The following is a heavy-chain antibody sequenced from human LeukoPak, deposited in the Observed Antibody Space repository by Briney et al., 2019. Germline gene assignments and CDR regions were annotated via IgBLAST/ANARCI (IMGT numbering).Heavy chain of an antibody. CDR1: GGTFSSYA. CDR3: ARGLQYYYGMDV. V-gene: IGHV1-3*01. Sequence: ASVKVSCKASGGTFSSYAISWVRQAPGQRLEWMGWINAGNGNTKYSQKFQGRVTITRDTSASTAYMELSSLRSEDTAVYYCARGLQYYYGMDVWGQGTTVTVSS. CDR2: INAGNGNT. D-gene: IGHD5-24*01. J-gene: IGHJ6*02.